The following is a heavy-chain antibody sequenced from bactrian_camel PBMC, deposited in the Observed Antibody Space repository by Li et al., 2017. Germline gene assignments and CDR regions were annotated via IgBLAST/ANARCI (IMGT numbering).Heavy chain of an antibody. CDR3: AAATEARGLSLSPNHFNY. J-gene: IGHJ4*01. D-gene: IGHD7*01. V-gene: IGHV3S55*01. CDR1: GSTAC. Sequence: HVQLVESGGGSVQAGGSLRLSCAASGSTACMGWFRQAPGKEREGVATFGRFGTTTYADSVKGRFTISKDNAKNTLYLQMNSLQPEDTAMYYCAAATEARGLSLSPNHFNYWGQGTQVTVS. CDR2: FGRFGTT.